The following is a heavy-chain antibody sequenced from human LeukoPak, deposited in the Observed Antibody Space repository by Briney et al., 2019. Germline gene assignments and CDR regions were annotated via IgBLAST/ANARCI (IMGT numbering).Heavy chain of an antibody. CDR3: AQSGYDFRFAWRWFDP. CDR1: GGSISSYY. V-gene: IGHV4-59*01. Sequence: PSETLSLTCTVSGGSISSYYWSWIRQPPGKGLGWIGYIYYSGSTNYNPSLKSRVTISVDTSKNQFSLKLSSVTAADTAVYYCAQSGYDFRFAWRWFDPWGQGTLVTVSS. D-gene: IGHD5-12*01. CDR2: IYYSGST. J-gene: IGHJ5*02.